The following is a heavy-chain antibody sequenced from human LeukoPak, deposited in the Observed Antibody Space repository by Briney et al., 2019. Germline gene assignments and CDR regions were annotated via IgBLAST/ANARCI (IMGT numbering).Heavy chain of an antibody. CDR2: IRSKAYGGTT. D-gene: IGHD3-22*01. J-gene: IGHJ3*02. CDR3: SRSITMIVVVHPTDAFDI. Sequence: GGSLRLSCTASGFTFGDYAMSWFRQAPGKGLEWVGFIRSKAYGGTTEYAASVKGRFTISRDDSKSIAYLQMNSLKTEDTAVYYCSRSITMIVVVHPTDAFDIWGQGTMVTVSS. CDR1: GFTFGDYA. V-gene: IGHV3-49*03.